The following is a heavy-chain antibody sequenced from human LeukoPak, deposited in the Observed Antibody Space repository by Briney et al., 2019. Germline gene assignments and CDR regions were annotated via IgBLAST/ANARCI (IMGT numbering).Heavy chain of an antibody. V-gene: IGHV3-48*01. CDR2: ISSSSGTI. CDR3: AREGMLYYYYMDV. D-gene: IGHD2-8*01. CDR1: GFTFSSYS. Sequence: GGSLRLSCAASGFTFSSYSMNWVRQAPGKGLEWVSYISSSSGTIYYADSVKGRFTISRDNAKNSLYLQMNSLRAEDTAVYYCAREGMLYYYYMDVWGKGTTVTVSS. J-gene: IGHJ6*03.